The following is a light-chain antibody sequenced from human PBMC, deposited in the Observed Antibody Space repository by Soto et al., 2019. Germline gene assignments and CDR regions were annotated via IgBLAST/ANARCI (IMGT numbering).Light chain of an antibody. CDR1: NIVGYN. CDR2: DAT. CDR3: QVWASTAEFFV. V-gene: IGLV3-21*02. J-gene: IGLJ1*01. Sequence: PGRAARVTCGGSNIVGYNVQWYQQKPGQAPVAVVFDATDRPSGIPDRISASRSGDTATLTISRVDAGDEADYYCQVWASTAEFFVFGSGTKVTVL.